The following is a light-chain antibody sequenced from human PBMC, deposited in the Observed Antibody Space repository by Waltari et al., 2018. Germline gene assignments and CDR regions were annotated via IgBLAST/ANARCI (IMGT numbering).Light chain of an antibody. CDR2: DTS. Sequence: EIVLTQSPATLSLSPGGGATLSCRASQNVGNYLAWYQQKPGQAPRLLIYDTSNRATGIPARFSGSGSGTDFTLTISGLEPEDFAVYYCQHRSNWPLNFGGGTKVEIK. CDR1: QNVGNY. CDR3: QHRSNWPLN. J-gene: IGKJ4*01. V-gene: IGKV3-11*01.